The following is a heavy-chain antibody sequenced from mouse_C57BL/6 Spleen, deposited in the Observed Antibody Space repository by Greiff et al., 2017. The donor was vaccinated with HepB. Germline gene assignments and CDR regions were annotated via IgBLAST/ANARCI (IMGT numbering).Heavy chain of an antibody. CDR3: ARRDYTVSYAMDY. V-gene: IGHV1-63*01. CDR1: GYTFTNYW. Sequence: QVQLKESGAELVRPGTSVKMSCKASGYTFTNYWIGWAKQRPGHGLEWIGDIYPGGGYTNYNEKFKGKATLTADKSSSTAYMQFSSLTSEDSAIYYCARRDYTVSYAMDYWGQGTSVTVSS. CDR2: IYPGGGYT. J-gene: IGHJ4*01. D-gene: IGHD2-13*01.